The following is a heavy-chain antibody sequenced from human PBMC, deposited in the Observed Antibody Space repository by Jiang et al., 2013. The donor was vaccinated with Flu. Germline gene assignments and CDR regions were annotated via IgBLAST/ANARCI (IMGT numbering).Heavy chain of an antibody. D-gene: IGHD2-15*01. CDR3: ARSPLGYCSGGSCLLDY. J-gene: IGHJ4*02. Sequence: GAEVKKPGESLRISCKGSGYSFTSYWISWVRQMPGKGLEWMGRVDPTDSYTKYSPSFQDHVTISTDKSISTAYLQWSSLKASDTAMYYCARSPLGYCSGGSCLLDYWGQGTLVTVSS. CDR2: VDPTDSYT. CDR1: GYSFTSYW. V-gene: IGHV5-10-1*01.